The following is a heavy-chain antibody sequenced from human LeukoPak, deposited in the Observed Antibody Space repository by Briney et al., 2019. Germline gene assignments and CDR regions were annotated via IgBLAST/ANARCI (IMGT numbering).Heavy chain of an antibody. CDR1: GGSISSYY. D-gene: IGHD3-3*01. CDR3: ARDGSSKSTLRCLDPRPHWFDP. V-gene: IGHV4-59*01. Sequence: PSETLSLTCTVSGGSISSYYWSWIRQPPGKGLEWIGYIYYSGSTNYNPSLKSRVTISVDTSKNQFSLKLSSVTAADTAVYYCARDGSSKSTLRCLDPRPHWFDPWGQGTLVTVSS. CDR2: IYYSGST. J-gene: IGHJ5*02.